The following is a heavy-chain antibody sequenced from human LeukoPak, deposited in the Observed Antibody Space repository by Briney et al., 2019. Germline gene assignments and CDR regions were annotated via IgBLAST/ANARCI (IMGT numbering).Heavy chain of an antibody. CDR2: IYYSGST. D-gene: IGHD3-22*01. Sequence: SETLSLTCTVSGGSISSYYWSWIRQPPGKALEWIGYIYYSGSTNYNPSLKSRVTISVDTSKNQFSLKLSSVTAADTAVYYRARARYYYDSSGYPYWYFDLWGRGTLVTVSS. CDR3: ARARYYYDSSGYPYWYFDL. J-gene: IGHJ2*01. CDR1: GGSISSYY. V-gene: IGHV4-59*01.